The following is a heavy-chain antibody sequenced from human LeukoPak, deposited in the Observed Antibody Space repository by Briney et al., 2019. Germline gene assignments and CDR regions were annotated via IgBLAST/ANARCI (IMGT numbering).Heavy chain of an antibody. CDR1: GGSISSSSYY. V-gene: IGHV4-39*07. CDR2: IYYSGST. CDR3: ARAPDYSFDY. Sequence: SETLSLTCTVSGGSISSSSYYWGWIRQPPGKGLEWIGSIYYSGSTYYNPSLKSRVTISVDTSKNQFSLKLSSVTAADTAVYHCARAPDYSFDYWGQGTLVTVSS. D-gene: IGHD4-11*01. J-gene: IGHJ4*02.